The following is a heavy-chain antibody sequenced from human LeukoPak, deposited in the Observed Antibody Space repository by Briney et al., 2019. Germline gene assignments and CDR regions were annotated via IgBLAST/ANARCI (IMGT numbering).Heavy chain of an antibody. CDR2: INHSGST. Sequence: SETLSLTCAVYGGSFSGYYWSWIRQPPGKGLEWIGEINHSGSTNYNPSLKSRVTISVDTSKNQFSLKLSSVTAADTAVYYCARARLGELSPWDYWGQGTLVTVSS. D-gene: IGHD3-16*02. J-gene: IGHJ4*02. CDR1: GGSFSGYY. V-gene: IGHV4-34*01. CDR3: ARARLGELSPWDY.